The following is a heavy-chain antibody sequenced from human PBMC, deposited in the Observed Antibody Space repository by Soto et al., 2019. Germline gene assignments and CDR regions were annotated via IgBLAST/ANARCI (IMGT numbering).Heavy chain of an antibody. CDR1: GFSFNSHG. D-gene: IGHD2-2*02. J-gene: IGHJ4*02. V-gene: IGHV3-23*01. CDR2: INLSGGST. Sequence: PGGSLRLSCTGSGFSFNSHGMSWVRQAPGKGLEWVSTINLSGGSTYYADSVKGRFTISRDNSKNTLYLQMNSLRAEDTAVYYCARDRPTTLLYCFVDYWGQGTLVTVSS. CDR3: ARDRPTTLLYCFVDY.